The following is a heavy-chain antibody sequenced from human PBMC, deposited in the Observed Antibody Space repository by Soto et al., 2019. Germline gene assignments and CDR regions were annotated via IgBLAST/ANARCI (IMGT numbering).Heavy chain of an antibody. CDR3: ARGNSSYYFDY. J-gene: IGHJ4*02. V-gene: IGHV4-34*01. CDR2: INHSGST. CDR1: GGSFSGYY. D-gene: IGHD6-6*01. Sequence: XXTLSLPCAVYGGSFSGYYWRWIRQPPGKGLEWIGEINHSGSTNYNPSLKSRVTISVDTSKNQFSLKLSPVTAADTAVYYCARGNSSYYFDYWGQGTLVTVSS.